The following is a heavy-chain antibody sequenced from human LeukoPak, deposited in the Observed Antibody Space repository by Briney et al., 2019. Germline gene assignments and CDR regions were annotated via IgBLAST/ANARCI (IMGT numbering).Heavy chain of an antibody. CDR1: GFTFSSYA. V-gene: IGHV3-21*01. J-gene: IGHJ4*02. D-gene: IGHD2-15*01. CDR3: ARDFVYCSGGSCRLDY. Sequence: GGSLRLSCAASGFTFSSYAMSWVRQAPGKGLEWVSSISSSSSYIYYADSVKGRFTISRDNAKNSLYLQMNSLRAEDTAVYYCARDFVYCSGGSCRLDYWGQGTLVTVSS. CDR2: ISSSSSYI.